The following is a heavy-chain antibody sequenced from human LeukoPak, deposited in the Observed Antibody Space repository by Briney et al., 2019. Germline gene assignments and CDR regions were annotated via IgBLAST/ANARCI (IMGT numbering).Heavy chain of an antibody. Sequence: KASETLSLTCSVSGDSITSYTKCWGWLPPPQGKVCEWLGCYDYSGKSHYRPYRQSRVPITVDSSKNHFSLNLTSLTAADTAVYYCARLLPYCSEGICYFWEYFDSWGQGTLVTVSS. J-gene: IGHJ4*02. V-gene: IGHV4-39*02. D-gene: IGHD2-15*01. CDR1: GDSITSYTKC. CDR3: ARLLPYCSEGICYFWEYFDS. CDR2: YDYSGKS.